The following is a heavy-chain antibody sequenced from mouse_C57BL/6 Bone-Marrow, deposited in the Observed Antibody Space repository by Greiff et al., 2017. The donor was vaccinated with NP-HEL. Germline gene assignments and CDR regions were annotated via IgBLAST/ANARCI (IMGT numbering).Heavy chain of an antibody. CDR3: VRQGYDGYYLDY. J-gene: IGHJ2*01. D-gene: IGHD2-3*01. CDR1: GFSFNTYA. Sequence: EVQGVESGGGLVQRKGSLKLSCAASGFSFNTYAMNWVRQAPGKGLEWVARIRSKSNNYATYYADSLKDRFTISRDDSESMLYLQMNNLKTEDTAMYYCVRQGYDGYYLDYWGQGTTLTVSS. CDR2: IRSKSNNYAT. V-gene: IGHV10-1*01.